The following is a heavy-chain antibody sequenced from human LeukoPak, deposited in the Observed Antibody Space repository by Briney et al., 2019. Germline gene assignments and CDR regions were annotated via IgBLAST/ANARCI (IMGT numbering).Heavy chain of an antibody. CDR3: ARPPHY. J-gene: IGHJ4*02. Sequence: PSETLSLTCAVYGGSFSGYYWSWIRQPPGKGLEWIGEINHSGSTNYNPSLKSRATISVDTSKNQFSLKLSSVTAADTAVYYCARPPHYWGQGTLVTVSS. CDR1: GGSFSGYY. V-gene: IGHV4-34*01. CDR2: INHSGST.